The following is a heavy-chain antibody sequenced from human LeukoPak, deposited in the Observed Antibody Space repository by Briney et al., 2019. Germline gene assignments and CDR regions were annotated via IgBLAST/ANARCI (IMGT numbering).Heavy chain of an antibody. CDR3: ARDHRQWLYYYGMDV. V-gene: IGHV4-4*07. CDR2: IYTSGST. D-gene: IGHD6-19*01. Sequence: SETLSLTCTVSGGSISSYYWSWIRQPAGKGLEWIGRIYTSGSTNYNPSLKSRVTMSVDTSKNQISLKLSSVTAADTAVYYCARDHRQWLYYYGMDVWGQGTTVTVSS. CDR1: GGSISSYY. J-gene: IGHJ6*02.